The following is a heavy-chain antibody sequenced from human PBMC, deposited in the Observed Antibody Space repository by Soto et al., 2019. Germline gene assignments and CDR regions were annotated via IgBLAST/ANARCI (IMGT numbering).Heavy chain of an antibody. CDR3: ARQFGSWSYKYYYYGMYF. V-gene: IGHV5-51*01. J-gene: IGHJ6*02. CDR1: GYSFTSYW. Sequence: GESLKISCKGSGYSFTSYWIGWVRQMPGKGLEWMGIIYPGDSDTRYSPSFQGQVTISADKSISTAYLQWSSLKASDTAMYYCARQFGSWSYKYYYYGMYFWGQGTTVTVSS. CDR2: IYPGDSDT. D-gene: IGHD3-10*01.